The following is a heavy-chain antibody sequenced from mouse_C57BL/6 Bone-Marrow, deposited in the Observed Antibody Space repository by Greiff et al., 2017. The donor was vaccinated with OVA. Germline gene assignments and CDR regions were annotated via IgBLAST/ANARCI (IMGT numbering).Heavy chain of an antibody. D-gene: IGHD2-5*01. CDR2: IDPSDSYT. J-gene: IGHJ2*01. CDR3: ASYYSNPFDY. Sequence: VQLQQPGAELVRPGTSVKLSCKASGYTFTSYWMHWVKQRPGQGLEWIGVIDPSDSYTNYNQKFKGKATLTVDTSSSTAYMQLSSLTSEDSAVYYCASYYSNPFDYWGQGTTLTVSS. V-gene: IGHV1-59*01. CDR1: GYTFTSYW.